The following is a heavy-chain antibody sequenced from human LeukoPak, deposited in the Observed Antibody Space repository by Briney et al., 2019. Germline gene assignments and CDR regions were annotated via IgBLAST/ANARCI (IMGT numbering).Heavy chain of an antibody. CDR3: ARVDGDYVAFDI. CDR2: ISSSSSYI. J-gene: IGHJ3*02. Sequence: GGSLRLSCAASGFTFSSYSMNWVRQAPGKGLEWVSSISSSSSYIYYADSVKGRFTISRDNAKNSLYLQMNSLRAEDTAVYYCARVDGDYVAFDIWGQGTMVTVSS. CDR1: GFTFSSYS. D-gene: IGHD4-17*01. V-gene: IGHV3-21*01.